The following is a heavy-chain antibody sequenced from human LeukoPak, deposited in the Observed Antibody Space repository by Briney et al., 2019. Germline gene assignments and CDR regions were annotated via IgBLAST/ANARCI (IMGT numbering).Heavy chain of an antibody. CDR1: GGSISSYY. Sequence: PSETLSLTCTVSGGSISSYYWSWIRQPAGKGLEWIGSIYYSGSTYYNPSLKSRVTISVDTSKNQFSLKLSSVTAADTAVYYCARGREQWLVFDYWGQGTLVTVSS. CDR2: IYYSGST. V-gene: IGHV4-4*07. J-gene: IGHJ4*02. D-gene: IGHD6-19*01. CDR3: ARGREQWLVFDY.